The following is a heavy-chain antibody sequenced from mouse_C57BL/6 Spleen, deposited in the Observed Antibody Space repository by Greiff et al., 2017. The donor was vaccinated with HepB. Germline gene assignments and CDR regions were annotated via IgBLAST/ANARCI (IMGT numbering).Heavy chain of an antibody. V-gene: IGHV5-6*02. J-gene: IGHJ1*01. CDR2: ISSGGSYT. CDR1: GFTFSSYG. CDR3: ARRGPTTVVAHWYFDV. Sequence: EVMLVESGGDLVKPGGSLKLSCAASGFTFSSYGMSWVRQTPDKRLEWVATISSGGSYTYYPDSVKGRFTISRDKAKNTLYLQMSSLKSEGTARYYCARRGPTTVVAHWYFDVWGAGTTVTVSS. D-gene: IGHD1-1*01.